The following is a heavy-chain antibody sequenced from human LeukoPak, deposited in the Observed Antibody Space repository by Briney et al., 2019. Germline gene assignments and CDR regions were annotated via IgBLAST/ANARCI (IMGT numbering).Heavy chain of an antibody. J-gene: IGHJ5*02. CDR3: ARDRMVRGVIHWFDP. V-gene: IGHV3-21*01. Sequence: PGGSLRLSCAASGFTFSSYSMNWVRQAPGKGLEWVSSISSSSSYIYYADSVKGRFTISRDNAKNSLYLQMNSLRAEDTAVYYCARDRMVRGVIHWFDPWGQGTLVTVSS. CDR2: ISSSSSYI. CDR1: GFTFSSYS. D-gene: IGHD3-10*01.